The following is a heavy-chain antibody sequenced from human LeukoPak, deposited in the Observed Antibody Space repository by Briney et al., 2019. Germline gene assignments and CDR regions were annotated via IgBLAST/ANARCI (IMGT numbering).Heavy chain of an antibody. CDR1: GASLSGYY. Sequence: PSETLSLNCGVHGASLSGYYWTWIRQFPGKGLEWIGEINHSGTTDDNPSLKSRVTISVDASKTQFSLKLTSVTAADTAVYYCARGRGWNYFDYWGLGTLVTVSS. J-gene: IGHJ4*02. CDR2: INHSGTT. D-gene: IGHD6-19*01. CDR3: ARGRGWNYFDY. V-gene: IGHV4-34*01.